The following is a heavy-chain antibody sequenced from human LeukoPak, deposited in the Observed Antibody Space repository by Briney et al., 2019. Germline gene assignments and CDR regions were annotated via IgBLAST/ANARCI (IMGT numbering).Heavy chain of an antibody. V-gene: IGHV4-31*03. Sequence: SETLSLTCTVSGGSISSGGYYWSWIRQHPGKGLEWIGYIYYSGSTYYNPSLKSRVTISVDTSKNQFPLKLSSVTAADTAVYYCARRYDFWSGYYKRDRGMDVWGQGTTVTVSS. J-gene: IGHJ6*02. CDR3: ARRYDFWSGYYKRDRGMDV. D-gene: IGHD3-3*01. CDR2: IYYSGST. CDR1: GGSISSGGYY.